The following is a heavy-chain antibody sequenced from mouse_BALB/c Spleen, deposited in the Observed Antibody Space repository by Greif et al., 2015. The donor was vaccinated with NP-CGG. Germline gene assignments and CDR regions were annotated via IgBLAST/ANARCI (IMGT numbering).Heavy chain of an antibody. CDR1: GFNIKDTY. J-gene: IGHJ3*01. CDR2: IDPANGNA. CDR3: ARGAYYGYEVFAY. Sequence: EVQLQQSGAELVKPGASVKLSCTASGFNIKDTYMHWVKQRPEQGLEWIGRIDPANGNAKYDPKFQGKATITADTSSNTAYLQLSSLTSEDTAVYYCARGAYYGYEVFAYWGQGTLVTVSA. V-gene: IGHV14-3*02. D-gene: IGHD2-9*01.